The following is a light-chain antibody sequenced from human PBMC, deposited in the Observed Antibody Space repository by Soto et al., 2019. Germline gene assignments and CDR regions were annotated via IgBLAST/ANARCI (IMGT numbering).Light chain of an antibody. Sequence: DIQMTQSPSSLSASVGDRVTITCRASQSISRNLNWYQQKQGKAPKLLIYAASSLQSGVPSRFSGSGSGTDFTLTISSLQPEHFATYYCQQSYNTPPTFGQGTKV. V-gene: IGKV1-39*01. J-gene: IGKJ1*01. CDR1: QSISRN. CDR3: QQSYNTPPT. CDR2: AAS.